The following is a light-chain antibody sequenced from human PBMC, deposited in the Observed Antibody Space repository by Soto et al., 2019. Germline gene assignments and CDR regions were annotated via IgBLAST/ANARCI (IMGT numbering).Light chain of an antibody. CDR1: QSVSSSY. J-gene: IGKJ1*01. Sequence: EIVLTQSPGTLSLSPGERATLSRRASQSVSSSYLAWYQQKPGQAPRLLIYGASSRATGIPDRFSGSGSGTDFTLTISRLEPEDFAVYYCHQYGSSAWTFGQGTKVAIK. CDR3: HQYGSSAWT. V-gene: IGKV3-20*01. CDR2: GAS.